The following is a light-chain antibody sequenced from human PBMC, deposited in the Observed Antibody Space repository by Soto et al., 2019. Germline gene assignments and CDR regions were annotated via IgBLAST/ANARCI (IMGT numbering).Light chain of an antibody. CDR2: DAS. V-gene: IGKV3-11*01. J-gene: IGKJ5*01. CDR1: QSVSSY. CDR3: QQRSNWPLT. Sequence: EIVLPPSPATLSLSPGERATLSCRASQSVSSYLAWYKQKPGQAHRILIYDASNRATGIPARFSGSGSGTDFNLTISSLEPEEWAVYYGQQRSNWPLTCGQGTRLEIK.